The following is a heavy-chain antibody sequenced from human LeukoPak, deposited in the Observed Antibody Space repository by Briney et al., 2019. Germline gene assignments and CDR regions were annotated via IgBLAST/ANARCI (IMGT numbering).Heavy chain of an antibody. J-gene: IGHJ4*02. Sequence: GGSLRLSCAASGFTVSSNYMSWVRQAPGKGLEWVSVIYSGGSTYYADSVKGRFTISRDNSKNTLYLQMNSLRVEDTALYYCARVIGGNYGGDYWGQGTLVTVSS. CDR2: IYSGGST. D-gene: IGHD4-23*01. CDR1: GFTVSSNY. V-gene: IGHV3-53*01. CDR3: ARVIGGNYGGDY.